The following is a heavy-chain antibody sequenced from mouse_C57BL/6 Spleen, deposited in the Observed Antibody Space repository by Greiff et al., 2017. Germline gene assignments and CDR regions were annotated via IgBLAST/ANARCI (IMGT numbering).Heavy chain of an antibody. V-gene: IGHV1-69*01. CDR1: GYTFTSYW. CDR2: IDPSDSYT. J-gene: IGHJ2*01. Sequence: VKLQQPGAELVMPGASVKLSCKASGYTFTSYWMHWVKQRPGQGLEWIGEIDPSDSYTNYNQKFKGESTLTVDKSSSTAYMQLSILTSEDSAVYYCARHDYPFDYWGQGTTLTVSS. CDR3: ARHDYPFDY. D-gene: IGHD2-4*01.